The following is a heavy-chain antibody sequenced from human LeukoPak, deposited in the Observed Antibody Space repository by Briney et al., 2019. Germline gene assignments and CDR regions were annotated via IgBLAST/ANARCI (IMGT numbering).Heavy chain of an antibody. CDR3: ARDSAVVVVAAPH. D-gene: IGHD2-15*01. V-gene: IGHV4-30-4*01. CDR2: IYYSGST. CDR1: GGSLSSGDYY. Sequence: PSETLSLTCTVSGGSLSSGDYYWSWIRQPPGTGLEWIWYIYYSGSTYYNPSLKSRVTISVDTSKNQFSLKLSSVTAADTAVYYCARDSAVVVVAAPHWGQGTLVTVSS. J-gene: IGHJ4*02.